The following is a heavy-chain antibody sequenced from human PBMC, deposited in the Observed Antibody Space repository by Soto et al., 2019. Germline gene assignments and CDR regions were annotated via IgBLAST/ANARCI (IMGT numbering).Heavy chain of an antibody. Sequence: PGGSLRLACAASGFTFSSYGMHWVRQAPGKGLEWVAVISYDGSNKYYADSVKGRFTISRDNSKNTLYLQMNSLRAEDTAVYYCAKDPHGSRSYPAYWGQGTLVTVSS. CDR1: GFTFSSYG. J-gene: IGHJ4*02. CDR2: ISYDGSNK. V-gene: IGHV3-30*18. CDR3: AKDPHGSRSYPAY. D-gene: IGHD3-10*01.